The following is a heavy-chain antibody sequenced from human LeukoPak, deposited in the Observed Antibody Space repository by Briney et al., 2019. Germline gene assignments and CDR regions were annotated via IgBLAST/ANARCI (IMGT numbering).Heavy chain of an antibody. V-gene: IGHV4-30-4*08. CDR2: IYYSGST. CDR3: ARGTSSYYFDY. Sequence: SETLSLTCTVSGGSISSGDYYWSWVRQPPGKGLEWIGYIYYSGSTYYNPSLMSRVTISVDTSKNQFSLKLSSVTAADTAVYYCARGTSSYYFDYWGQGTLVTVSS. J-gene: IGHJ4*02. CDR1: GGSISSGDYY. D-gene: IGHD2-8*01.